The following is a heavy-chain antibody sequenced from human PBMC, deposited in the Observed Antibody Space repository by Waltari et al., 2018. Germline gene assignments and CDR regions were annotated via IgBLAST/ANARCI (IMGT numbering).Heavy chain of an antibody. CDR2: IYYSGRT. CDR1: GGSISSSSYY. CDR3: ARGRAISSFIDYYDSSGYYLLDY. V-gene: IGHV4-39*07. Sequence: QLQLQESGPGLVKPSEPLSLTCTVSGGSISSSSYYWGWIRQPPGKGLEWIGSIYYSGRTYYNPALKSRVTRSVDTSKNQFSLKLSSVTAADTAVYYCARGRAISSFIDYYDSSGYYLLDYWGQGTLVTVSS. J-gene: IGHJ4*02. D-gene: IGHD3-22*01.